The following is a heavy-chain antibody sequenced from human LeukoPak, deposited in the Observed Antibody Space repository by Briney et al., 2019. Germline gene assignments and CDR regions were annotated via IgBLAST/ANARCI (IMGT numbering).Heavy chain of an antibody. CDR2: IFVVVSSK. CDR1: GSTFTTNA. V-gene: IGHV3-23*01. Sequence: GGSLRLACAPAGSTFTTNAIDWVRQPPGKGRGWVSGIFVVVSSKHYADSVKGRFTISRDNSKNTVYLQMNSLRAEDTAVYYCAKTTTGYSSGRFPGWPVDYWGQGTLVTVSS. D-gene: IGHD6-19*01. CDR3: AKTTTGYSSGRFPGWPVDY. J-gene: IGHJ4*02.